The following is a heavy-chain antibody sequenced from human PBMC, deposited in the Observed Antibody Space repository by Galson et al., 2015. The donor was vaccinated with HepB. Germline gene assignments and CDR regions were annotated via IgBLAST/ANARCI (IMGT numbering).Heavy chain of an antibody. J-gene: IGHJ6*02. D-gene: IGHD1-14*01. Sequence: SVKVSCKASGYTFTGYFMHWVRQAPGQGLEWMGRIYPNSGGTNYAQKFQGRVTMTRDTSISTAYMELSRLRSDDTAVYYCARDSGNYYGMDVWGQGTTVTVSS. CDR3: ARDSGNYYGMDV. CDR1: GYTFTGYF. CDR2: IYPNSGGT. V-gene: IGHV1-2*06.